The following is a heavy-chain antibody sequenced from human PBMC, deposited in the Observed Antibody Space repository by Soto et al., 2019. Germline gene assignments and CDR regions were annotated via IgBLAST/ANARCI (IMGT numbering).Heavy chain of an antibody. V-gene: IGHV3-30*18. J-gene: IGHJ6*04. Sequence: GGSLRLSCAASGFTFSSYGMHWVRQAPGKGLEWVAVISYDGSNKYYADSVKGRFTISRDNSKNTLYLQMNSLRAEDTAVYYCAKDQRKGFLWRAPGGVTTYSRDFWGKGPTVPASP. D-gene: IGHD3-3*01. CDR2: ISYDGSNK. CDR3: AKDQRKGFLWRAPGGVTTYSRDF. CDR1: GFTFSSYG.